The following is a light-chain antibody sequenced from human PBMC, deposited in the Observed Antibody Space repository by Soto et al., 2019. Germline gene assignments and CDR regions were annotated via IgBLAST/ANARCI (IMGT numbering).Light chain of an antibody. CDR3: CSFAGSYTDWV. Sequence: QSALTQPRSVSGSPGQSVTISCTGTSSDVGDYNYVSWYQQYPGKAPKLGIYDVRKRPSGVPDRFSGSKSGNTASLAISGLQAEDEADYYCCSFAGSYTDWVFGGGTKLTVL. J-gene: IGLJ3*02. V-gene: IGLV2-11*01. CDR1: SSDVGDYNY. CDR2: DVR.